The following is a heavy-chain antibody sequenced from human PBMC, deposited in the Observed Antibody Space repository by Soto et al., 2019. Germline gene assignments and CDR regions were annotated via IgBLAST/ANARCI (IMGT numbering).Heavy chain of an antibody. J-gene: IGHJ4*02. V-gene: IGHV3-15*07. Sequence: GGSLRLSCAASGFTFNTAWMNWVRQTPGKGLEWVGRIKSKINGGTIDYAAPVKGRFTISRDDSKNTLYLEMNSLNTEDTAFFSFTADLPVWGPSAFHYWAQGILVTFSS. CDR2: IKSKINGGTI. D-gene: IGHD3-16*01. CDR1: GFTFNTAW. CDR3: TADLPVWGPSAFHY.